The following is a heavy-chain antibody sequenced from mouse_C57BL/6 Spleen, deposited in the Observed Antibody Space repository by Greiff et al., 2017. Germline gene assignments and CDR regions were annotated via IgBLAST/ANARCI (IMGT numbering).Heavy chain of an antibody. CDR1: GFTFSSYA. CDR2: ISSGGDYI. CDR3: TRDRNYYGSSSPFAY. V-gene: IGHV5-9-1*02. D-gene: IGHD1-1*01. Sequence: EVKVVESGEGLVKPGGSLKLSCAASGFTFSSYAMSWVRQTPEKRLAWVAYISSGGDYIYYADTVKGRFTISRDNARNTLYLQMSSLKSEDTAMYYCTRDRNYYGSSSPFAYWGQGTLVTVSA. J-gene: IGHJ3*01.